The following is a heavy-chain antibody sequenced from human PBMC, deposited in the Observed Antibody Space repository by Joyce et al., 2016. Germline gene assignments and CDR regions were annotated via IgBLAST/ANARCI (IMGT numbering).Heavy chain of an antibody. Sequence: QVLLVQSGATVKRPGSSLKVSCKSSGGAFSNFTVNWVRQAPGQRVEWMGGIIPCFGAAKYAEHCQGRVTVTADLSTRTAFMELSYLTSADTAVYYCARGGTSSDHFFFYTLDIWGPGTTVIVSS. CDR1: GGAFSNFT. CDR2: IIPCFGAA. D-gene: IGHD1-14*01. V-gene: IGHV1-69*12. J-gene: IGHJ6*02. CDR3: ARGGTSSDHFFFYTLDI.